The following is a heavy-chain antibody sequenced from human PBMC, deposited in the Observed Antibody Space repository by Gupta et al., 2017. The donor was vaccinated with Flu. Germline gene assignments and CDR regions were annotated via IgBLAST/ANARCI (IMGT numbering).Heavy chain of an antibody. J-gene: IGHJ4*02. V-gene: IGHV3-33*01. CDR2: TWYDGSNK. CDR3: ARVIWSGYEFDF. D-gene: IGHD5-12*01. CDR1: GFTFSSYV. Sequence: QVQLVESGGGVVNPGRSLRLSCAASGFTFSSYVMHWVRQPPGKGLEWVALTWYDGSNKFYADSVKGRFTISRDNSKNTLYLQMNSLRAEDTAVYYCARVIWSGYEFDFWGQGTLVTVSS.